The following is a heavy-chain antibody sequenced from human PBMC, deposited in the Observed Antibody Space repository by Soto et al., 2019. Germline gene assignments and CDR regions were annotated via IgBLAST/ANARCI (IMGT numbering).Heavy chain of an antibody. CDR1: GYSFTAYG. D-gene: IGHD3-3*01. J-gene: IGHJ6*02. CDR2: ISCYNGKT. V-gene: IGHV1-18*01. Sequence: QVQVVQSGDEVKETGASVRVSCKTSGYSFTAYGISWVRQAPGQGLERMGWISCYNGKTKYAQKVQGRVTMTTDTSKSTAYMEVRSLRSDDSAIYYCARDAPPPELRFLEWHNYDYNGMDVWGQGTTVTVSS. CDR3: ARDAPPPELRFLEWHNYDYNGMDV.